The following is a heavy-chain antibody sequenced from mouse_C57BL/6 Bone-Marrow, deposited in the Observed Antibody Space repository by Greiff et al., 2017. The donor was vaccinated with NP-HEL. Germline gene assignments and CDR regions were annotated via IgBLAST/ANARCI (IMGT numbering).Heavy chain of an antibody. CDR3: ARGYYGSRGFAY. D-gene: IGHD1-1*01. Sequence: EVQLQESGPVLVKPGASVKMSCKASGYTFTDYYMNWVKQSHGKSLEWIGVINPYNGGTSYNQKFKGKATLTVDKSSSTAYMERNSLTSEDSAVYYCARGYYGSRGFAYWGQGTLVTVSA. CDR1: GYTFTDYY. CDR2: INPYNGGT. V-gene: IGHV1-19*01. J-gene: IGHJ3*01.